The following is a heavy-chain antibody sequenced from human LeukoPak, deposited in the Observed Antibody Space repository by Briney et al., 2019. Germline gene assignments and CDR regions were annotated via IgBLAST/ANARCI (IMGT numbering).Heavy chain of an antibody. CDR2: INPNSGGT. V-gene: IGHV1-2*02. CDR3: ARWELKRHAFDI. Sequence: ASVKVSCKASGYTFTGYYMHWVRQAPGQGLEWMGWINPNSGGTNYAQKFQGGVTMTRDTSISTAYMELSRLRSDDTAVYYCARWELKRHAFDIWGQGTMVTVSS. J-gene: IGHJ3*02. D-gene: IGHD1-26*01. CDR1: GYTFTGYY.